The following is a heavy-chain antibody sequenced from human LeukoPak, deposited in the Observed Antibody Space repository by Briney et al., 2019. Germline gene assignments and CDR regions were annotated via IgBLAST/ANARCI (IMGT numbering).Heavy chain of an antibody. D-gene: IGHD6-19*01. J-gene: IGHJ4*02. Sequence: SETLSLTCTVSGYSITSGYYWGWIRQPPGKGLEWIGSIYHSGSTYYNPSLKSRVTISVDTSKNQFSLKLSSVTAADTAVYYCARDLAVAGTRDYWGQGTLVTVPS. CDR1: GYSITSGYY. CDR3: ARDLAVAGTRDY. V-gene: IGHV4-38-2*02. CDR2: IYHSGST.